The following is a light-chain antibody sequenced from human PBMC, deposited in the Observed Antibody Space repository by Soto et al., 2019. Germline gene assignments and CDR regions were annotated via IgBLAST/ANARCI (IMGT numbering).Light chain of an antibody. CDR2: ATS. CDR3: HKYNHAPT. J-gene: IGKJ4*01. CDR1: XAISSY. V-gene: IGKV1-27*01. Sequence: SPSSLSASVGDRVTITCRASXAISSYLAWYQQKPGKVPELLIYATSTLQSGAPSRFSGSGSGTDFTLTISSLQPEDVATYYCHKYNHAPTFGGGTKVEIK.